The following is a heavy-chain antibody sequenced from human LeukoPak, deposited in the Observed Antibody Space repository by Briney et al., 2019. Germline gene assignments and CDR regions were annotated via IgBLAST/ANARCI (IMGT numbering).Heavy chain of an antibody. CDR1: GFTFSSYA. D-gene: IGHD1-1*01. Sequence: GGSLRLSCEASGFTFSSYAMSWVRQAPGKGLEWVSGISTNGGSTSYADSVKGRLTISRDNPRNMLYMEMSSLRAEETAVYYCARWDGSFILGGPGTLVTVSA. CDR3: ARWDGSFIL. V-gene: IGHV3-23*01. CDR2: ISTNGGST. J-gene: IGHJ4*02.